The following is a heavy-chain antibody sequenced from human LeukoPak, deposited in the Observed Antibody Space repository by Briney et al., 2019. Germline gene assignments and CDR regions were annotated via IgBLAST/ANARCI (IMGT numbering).Heavy chain of an antibody. CDR1: GFTYSSHN. J-gene: IGHJ4*02. D-gene: IGHD5-18*01. Sequence: PGGSLRLSCAASGFTYSSHNMHWVRHAPGEGLEWVALISNDGNNKYSADSVQGRFTISRDNSKNTLYLQMNSLRAEDTAVYYCARDQGYTYGHSFDYWGQGTLVTVSS. CDR3: ARDQGYTYGHSFDY. CDR2: ISNDGNNK. V-gene: IGHV3-30-3*01.